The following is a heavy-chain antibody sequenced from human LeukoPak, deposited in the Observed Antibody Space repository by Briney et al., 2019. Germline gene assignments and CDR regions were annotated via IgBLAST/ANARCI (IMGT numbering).Heavy chain of an antibody. CDR3: AKEEVISGNHGVYFDY. V-gene: IGHV3-30*02. CDR2: IRYDGNSN. Sequence: PGGSLRLSCAASGFTFSSYAMHWVRQAPGKGLEWVAFIRYDGNSNYYADSVKGRFTISRDNSRSTLYLQMNSLRAEDTAVYYCAKEEVISGNHGVYFDYWGQGTLVTVSS. CDR1: GFTFSSYA. J-gene: IGHJ4*02. D-gene: IGHD3-22*01.